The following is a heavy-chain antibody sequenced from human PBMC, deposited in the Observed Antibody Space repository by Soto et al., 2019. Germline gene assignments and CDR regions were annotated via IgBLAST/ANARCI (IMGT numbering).Heavy chain of an antibody. D-gene: IGHD2-15*01. CDR2: ISATGTT. J-gene: IGHJ3*01. Sequence: QVQLQESGPGLVEPSETLSLTCTVSGDSMSSYYWSWIRQSAEKGLEWSGRISATGTTTYIPSLKSRITLSVDTSKNQFSLNLKFVTAADTAVYFCARDQSGAAAFWGQGTVVTVS. CDR3: ARDQSGAAAF. V-gene: IGHV4-4*07. CDR1: GDSMSSYY.